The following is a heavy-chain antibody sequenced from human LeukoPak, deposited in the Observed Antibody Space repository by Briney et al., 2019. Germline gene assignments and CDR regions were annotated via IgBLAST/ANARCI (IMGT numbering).Heavy chain of an antibody. CDR1: GGSISSYY. D-gene: IGHD1-14*01. Sequence: SETLSLTCTVSGGSISSYYWSWIRQPPGKGLEWIGYIYYSGSTNYNPSLKNRVTISVDTSKNQFSLKLSSVTAADTAVYYCARGGWGEPLDYWGQGTLVTVSS. CDR2: IYYSGST. V-gene: IGHV4-59*01. J-gene: IGHJ4*02. CDR3: ARGGWGEPLDY.